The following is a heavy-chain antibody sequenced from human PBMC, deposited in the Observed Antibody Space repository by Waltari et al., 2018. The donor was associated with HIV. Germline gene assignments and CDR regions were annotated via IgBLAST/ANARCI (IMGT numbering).Heavy chain of an antibody. V-gene: IGHV3-21*04. J-gene: IGHJ4*02. CDR3: VRDDPGYVPIDY. Sequence: LVQSGGGEVPAGGSLRLPCSGSGLDFCRLSLNWVRQTPRRGLELVASLRRDTYEANYLASVRGRFTISRDNARSSAFLEMTGLRVEDTATYYCVRDDPGYVPIDYWGQGSQVIVS. D-gene: IGHD2-15*01. CDR2: LRRDTYEA. CDR1: GLDFCRLS.